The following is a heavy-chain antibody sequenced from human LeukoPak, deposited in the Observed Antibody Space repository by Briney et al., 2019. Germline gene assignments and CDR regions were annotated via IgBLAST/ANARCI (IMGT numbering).Heavy chain of an antibody. CDR3: AKDRYASSWYGDFDI. CDR1: GFTFSSYA. Sequence: GGSLRLSCAASGFTFSSYAMSWVRQAPGKGLEWVSLISGSTGSTYYAESVKGRFTISRDNSKNAMYLQMGSLRVEDTAVYYCAKDRYASSWYGDFDIWGQGTMLTVSS. CDR2: ISGSTGST. V-gene: IGHV3-23*01. J-gene: IGHJ3*02. D-gene: IGHD6-13*01.